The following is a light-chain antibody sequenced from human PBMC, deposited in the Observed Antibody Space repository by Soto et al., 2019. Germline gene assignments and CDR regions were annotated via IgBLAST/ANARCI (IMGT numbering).Light chain of an antibody. Sequence: QSPLAQPASVSGSPGQSITISCTGASGYVGTYSLVSWYQQHPGKAPKVVIYEGHKRPSGVPDRFSGSTFVNTASLTISGLQTDDEADYYCCLYVGATTYVFGTGTKVTVL. CDR2: EGH. V-gene: IGLV2-23*01. CDR1: SGYVGTYSL. J-gene: IGLJ1*01. CDR3: CLYVGATTYV.